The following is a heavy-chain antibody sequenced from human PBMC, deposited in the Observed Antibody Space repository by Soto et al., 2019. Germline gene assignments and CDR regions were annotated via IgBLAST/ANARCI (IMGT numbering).Heavy chain of an antibody. CDR1: GFTFSSYA. Sequence: PGGSLRLSCAASGFTFSSYAMSWVRRAPGKGLEWVSAISGSGGSTYYADSVKGRFTISRDKSKNTLYLQMNSLRAEDTAAYYGAKDTVWWLGSYDSSGSQWDFDIWGQGTMVTVSS. D-gene: IGHD3-22*01. CDR3: AKDTVWWLGSYDSSGSQWDFDI. J-gene: IGHJ3*02. CDR2: ISGSGGST. V-gene: IGHV3-23*01.